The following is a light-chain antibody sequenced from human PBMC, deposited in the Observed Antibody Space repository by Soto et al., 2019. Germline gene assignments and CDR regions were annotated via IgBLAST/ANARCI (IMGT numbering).Light chain of an antibody. J-gene: IGKJ1*01. Sequence: LTQSPGTLSLSPGETATLSCRASQTVTTNYLAWYQQKPGKAPKLLIYAASTLQSGVPSRFSGSGSGTEFTLTISSLQPEDFATYYCQQLNSYPLAFGQGTKVEIK. CDR2: AAS. V-gene: IGKV1-9*01. CDR3: QQLNSYPLA. CDR1: QTVTTNY.